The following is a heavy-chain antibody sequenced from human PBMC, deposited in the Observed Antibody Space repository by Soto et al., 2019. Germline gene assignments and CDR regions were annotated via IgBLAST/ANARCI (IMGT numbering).Heavy chain of an antibody. Sequence: SETLSLTCAVYGGSFSGYYWSWIRQPPGKGLEWIGEINHSGSTNYNPSLKSRVTISVDTSKNQFSLKLSSVTAADTAVYYCASFGRPETPIDYWGQGTLVTVSS. V-gene: IGHV4-34*01. CDR3: ASFGRPETPIDY. D-gene: IGHD1-26*01. CDR1: GGSFSGYY. J-gene: IGHJ4*02. CDR2: INHSGST.